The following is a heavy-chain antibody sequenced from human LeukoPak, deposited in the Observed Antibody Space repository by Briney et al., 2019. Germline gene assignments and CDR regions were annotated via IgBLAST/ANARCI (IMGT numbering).Heavy chain of an antibody. CDR3: AKDRYGSGYYNWFDP. J-gene: IGHJ5*02. CDR2: ISGSGGST. CDR1: GFTFSSYA. D-gene: IGHD3-22*01. Sequence: GGSLRISCAASGFTFSSYAMSWVRQAPGKGLEWVSAISGSGGSTYYADSVKGRFTTSRDNSKNTLYLQMNSLRAEDTAVYYCAKDRYGSGYYNWFDPWGQGTLVTVSS. V-gene: IGHV3-23*01.